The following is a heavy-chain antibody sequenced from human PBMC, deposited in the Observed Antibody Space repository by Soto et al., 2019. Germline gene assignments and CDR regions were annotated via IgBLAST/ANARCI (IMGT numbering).Heavy chain of an antibody. CDR1: GYTFTSYA. V-gene: IGHV7-4-1*01. Sequence: ASVKVSCKASGYTFTSYAMNWVRQAPGQGLEWMGWINTNTGNPTYAQGFTGRFVFSLDTSVSTAYLQICSLKAEDTAVYYCARDAAPPTYDFWSGYYNRYYYYGMDVWGQGTKVTVYS. CDR2: INTNTGNP. D-gene: IGHD3-3*01. CDR3: ARDAAPPTYDFWSGYYNRYYYYGMDV. J-gene: IGHJ6*02.